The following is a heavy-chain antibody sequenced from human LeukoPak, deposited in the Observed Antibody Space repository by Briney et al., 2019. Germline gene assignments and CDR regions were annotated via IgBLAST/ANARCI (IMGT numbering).Heavy chain of an antibody. J-gene: IGHJ5*02. CDR1: GCSFTSYW. Sequence: GGALQISCKGSGCSFTSYWIGWGRQMPGKGREWMGIIYPGDCDTRYSPSFQGQVTISADKSISTAYLQWSSLKASDTAMYYCARQDDYGDSYNWFDPWGQGTLVTVSS. CDR2: IYPGDCDT. V-gene: IGHV5-51*01. D-gene: IGHD4-17*01. CDR3: ARQDDYGDSYNWFDP.